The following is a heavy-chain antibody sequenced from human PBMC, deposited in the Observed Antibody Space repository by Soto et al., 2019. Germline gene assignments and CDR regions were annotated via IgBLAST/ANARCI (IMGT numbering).Heavy chain of an antibody. CDR2: ISSSSSYI. D-gene: IGHD6-19*01. CDR3: ARVGYSSGPAGY. CDR1: GFTFSSYS. J-gene: IGHJ4*02. Sequence: EVQLVESGGGLVKPGGSLRLSCAASGFTFSSYSMNWVRQAPGKGLEWVSSISSSSSYIYYADSVKGRFIISRDNAKNSLYLQMNSLRAEDTAVYYCARVGYSSGPAGYWGQGTLVTVSS. V-gene: IGHV3-21*01.